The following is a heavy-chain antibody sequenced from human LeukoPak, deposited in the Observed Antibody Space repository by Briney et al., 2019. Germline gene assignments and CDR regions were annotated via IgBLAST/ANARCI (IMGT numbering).Heavy chain of an antibody. J-gene: IGHJ6*03. V-gene: IGHV3-7*01. Sequence: GGSLRLSCVASGFSFSTYWMSWVRQAPGKGLEWVANIKEDGSEKYYVDSVKGRFTMSRDNAKNSVYLQMNRLRVEDTVVYYCARRSYRGVIGLYYYYYMDVWGKGTPVTVSS. CDR3: ARRSYRGVIGLYYYYYMDV. CDR1: GFSFSTYW. D-gene: IGHD3-16*02. CDR2: IKEDGSEK.